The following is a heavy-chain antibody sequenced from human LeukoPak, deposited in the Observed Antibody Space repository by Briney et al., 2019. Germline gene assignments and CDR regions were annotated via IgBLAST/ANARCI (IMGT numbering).Heavy chain of an antibody. J-gene: IGHJ6*02. CDR2: IWYDGSNK. D-gene: IGHD3-9*01. CDR3: ARGVDFDWFSHYYYYGMDV. Sequence: PGRSLRLSCAASGFTFSSYGMHWVRQAPGKGLEWVAVIWYDGSNKYYADSVKGRFTISRDNSKNTLYLQTNSLRAEDTAVYYCARGVDFDWFSHYYYYGMDVWGQGTTVTVSS. CDR1: GFTFSSYG. V-gene: IGHV3-33*01.